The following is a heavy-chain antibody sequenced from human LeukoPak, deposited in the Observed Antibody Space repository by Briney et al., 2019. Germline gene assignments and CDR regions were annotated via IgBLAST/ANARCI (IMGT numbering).Heavy chain of an antibody. CDR2: ISSSSSYI. D-gene: IGHD1-14*01. J-gene: IGHJ3*02. V-gene: IGHV3-21*01. CDR1: GFTFSSYE. Sequence: GGSLRLSCAASGFTFSSYEMNWVRQAPGKGLEWVSSISSSSSYIYYADSVKGRFTISRDNAKNSLYLQMNSLRAEDTAVYYCARDPLGNPDAFDIWGQGTMVTVSS. CDR3: ARDPLGNPDAFDI.